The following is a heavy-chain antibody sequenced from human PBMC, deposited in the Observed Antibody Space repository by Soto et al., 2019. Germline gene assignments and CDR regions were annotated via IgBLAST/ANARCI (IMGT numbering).Heavy chain of an antibody. J-gene: IGHJ4*02. CDR1: GFTFSTSA. V-gene: IGHV3-23*01. CDR2: IRASGIST. CDR3: AKDRYRGSDY. Sequence: EVQLLESGGGLVQPGGSLKLSCAASGFTFSTSALSWVRQAPGMGLEWVSAIRASGISTFYTDSVKGRFTISRDNSKNTLYLQMNSLRAEDTAVYYCAKDRYRGSDYWGQGTLVTVSS. D-gene: IGHD1-26*01.